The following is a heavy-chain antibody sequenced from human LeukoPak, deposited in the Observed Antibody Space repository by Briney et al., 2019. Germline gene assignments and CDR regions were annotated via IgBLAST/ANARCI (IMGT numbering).Heavy chain of an antibody. CDR2: ISAYNGKT. CDR3: ARRTLKDYYYDSSGLYWYFDL. D-gene: IGHD3-22*01. Sequence: ASVKVSCKTSGYAFTSYGTAWVRQAPGQGLEWMGWISAYNGKTNYAQKLQGRVTLTADTSTSTAYMELRSLRSDDTAVYYCARRTLKDYYYDSSGLYWYFDLWGRGTLVTVSS. J-gene: IGHJ2*01. CDR1: GYAFTSYG. V-gene: IGHV1-18*04.